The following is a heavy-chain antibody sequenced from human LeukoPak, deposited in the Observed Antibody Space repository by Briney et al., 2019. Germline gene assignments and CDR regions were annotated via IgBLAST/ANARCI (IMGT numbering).Heavy chain of an antibody. Sequence: GGSLRLSCAASGFTVSSTYMSWVRQAPGKGLEWVSVIYSGGNIYYIDSVKGRFTISRDNSKNTLYLQMNSLRAEDTAVYYCARSIFGDNDYWGQGTLVTVSS. D-gene: IGHD3-10*02. CDR1: GFTVSSTY. V-gene: IGHV3-53*05. CDR3: ARSIFGDNDY. CDR2: IYSGGNI. J-gene: IGHJ4*02.